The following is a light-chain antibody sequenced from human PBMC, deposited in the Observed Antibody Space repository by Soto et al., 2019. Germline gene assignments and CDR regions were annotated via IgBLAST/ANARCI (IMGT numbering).Light chain of an antibody. Sequence: QSVLTQPASVSGSPGQSITISCTGTSSDVGGYNYVSWYQQHPGKAPKLMIYEVSNRPSGVSNRFSGSKSGNTASLTISGLQDDDEADYYCSSYTSSSIDYVFGTGTTLTVL. CDR2: EVS. J-gene: IGLJ1*01. CDR3: SSYTSSSIDYV. V-gene: IGLV2-14*01. CDR1: SSDVGGYNY.